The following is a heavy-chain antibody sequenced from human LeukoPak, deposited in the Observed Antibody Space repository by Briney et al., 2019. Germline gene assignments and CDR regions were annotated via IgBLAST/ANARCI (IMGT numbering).Heavy chain of an antibody. CDR1: GFTFDDYG. J-gene: IGHJ4*02. CDR2: ISRNGGST. Sequence: GGSLRLSCEASGFTFDDYGMSWFRQPPGKGLEWVSGISRNGGSTDYADSVKGRFTISRDNAKNSHFLQMNSLRVEDTAFYYCARGFRNGPFDCWGQGTLVTVSS. D-gene: IGHD2-8*01. V-gene: IGHV3-20*04. CDR3: ARGFRNGPFDC.